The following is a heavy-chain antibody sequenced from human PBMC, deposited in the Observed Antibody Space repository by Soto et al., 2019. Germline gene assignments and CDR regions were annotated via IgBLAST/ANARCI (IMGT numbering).Heavy chain of an antibody. CDR2: ISGGVDTT. CDR1: LFTFSSYG. Sequence: PVGSLRLSCSSSLFTFSSYGISLILLSPFKLLGWVSVISGGVDTTYYADSVKGRFTISRDNSKNTLYLQMNRLRADDTAVYYCAKEDNYYDSSGYYLEYFHHWGQGTLVTVSS. V-gene: IGHV3-23*01. D-gene: IGHD3-22*01. J-gene: IGHJ1*01. CDR3: AKEDNYYDSSGYYLEYFHH.